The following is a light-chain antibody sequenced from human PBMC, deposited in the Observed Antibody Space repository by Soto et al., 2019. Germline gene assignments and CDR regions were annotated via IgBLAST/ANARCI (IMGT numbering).Light chain of an antibody. CDR1: QSVSSSY. CDR2: GAS. CDR3: QQNDSSPRT. J-gene: IGKJ1*01. V-gene: IGKV3-20*01. Sequence: ELVLTQSPGTLSLSPGERATLSCRASQSVSSSYLAWHQQKRGQAHSLLIYGASSRATGIPDRFSGSGSGTDFTLTIRSLEPEYCAVYYCQQNDSSPRTFGQGTKVAIK.